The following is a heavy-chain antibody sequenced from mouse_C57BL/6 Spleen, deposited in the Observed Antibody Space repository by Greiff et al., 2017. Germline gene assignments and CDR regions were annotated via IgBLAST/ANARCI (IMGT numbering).Heavy chain of an antibody. V-gene: IGHV5-17*01. J-gene: IGHJ4*01. CDR3: ARILYYYEAMGD. D-gene: IGHD1-1*01. Sequence: EVKLVESGGGLVKPGGSLKLSCAASGFTFSDYGMPWVRQAPEKGLEWVAYISSGSSTIYYADTVKGRFTISRDNAKNTLFLQMTSLRSEDTAMYYCARILYYYEAMGDWGPGTSVSVSS. CDR2: ISSGSSTI. CDR1: GFTFSDYG.